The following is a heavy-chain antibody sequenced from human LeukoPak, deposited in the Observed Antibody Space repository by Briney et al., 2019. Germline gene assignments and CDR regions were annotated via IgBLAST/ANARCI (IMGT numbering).Heavy chain of an antibody. D-gene: IGHD6-13*01. J-gene: IGHJ4*02. V-gene: IGHV3-69-1*01. Sequence: GGSLRLSCAASGFTVSSNYMNWVRQAPGKGLEWVSSITSGSYIYYAESVKGRFTISRDNAKNSLYLQMNSLRAEDTAVYYCARDPAADDYWGQGTLVTVSS. CDR1: GFTVSSNY. CDR2: ITSGSYI. CDR3: ARDPAADDY.